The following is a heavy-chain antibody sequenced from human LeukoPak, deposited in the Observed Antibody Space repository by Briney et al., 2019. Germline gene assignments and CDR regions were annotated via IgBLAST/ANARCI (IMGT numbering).Heavy chain of an antibody. J-gene: IGHJ4*02. Sequence: PGGSLRPSCAASGFPFSSYAMHWVRQAPGKGLEYVSANANSVKGRFTISRDNSKNTLYLQMGSLRAEDMAVYYCARSSIVVVSILDYWGQGTLVTVSS. CDR3: ARSSIVVVSILDY. CDR1: GFPFSSYA. D-gene: IGHD2-2*01. V-gene: IGHV3-64*01.